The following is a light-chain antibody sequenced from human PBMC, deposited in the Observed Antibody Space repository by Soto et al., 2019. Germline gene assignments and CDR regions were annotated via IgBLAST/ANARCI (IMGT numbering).Light chain of an antibody. CDR1: QRISNY. CDR3: QQSDSSPYT. V-gene: IGKV1-39*01. CDR2: AAS. Sequence: DIQMTQSPSSLSASVGDSVTIACRASQRISNYLNWYQQKPGRAPDLLIFAASILHSGVPSRFSRSGYGTDFTLTISSLQPEDFATYYCQQSDSSPYTFGQGTKLEI. J-gene: IGKJ2*01.